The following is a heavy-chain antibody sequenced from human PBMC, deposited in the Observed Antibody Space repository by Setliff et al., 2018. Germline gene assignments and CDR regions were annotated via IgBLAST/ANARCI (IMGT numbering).Heavy chain of an antibody. CDR3: ARDQGPYFDSSGYWFDP. V-gene: IGHV4-59*11. J-gene: IGHJ5*02. Sequence: LSLTCTVSGVSISRHYWSWIRQPPGKGLEWIGSIYYRGSTKYNPSLKSRLTMSVDTSNNHLSLKMTSVTAADTAVYYCARDQGPYFDSSGYWFDPWGQGTQVTVSS. CDR1: GVSISRHY. CDR2: IYYRGST. D-gene: IGHD3-22*01.